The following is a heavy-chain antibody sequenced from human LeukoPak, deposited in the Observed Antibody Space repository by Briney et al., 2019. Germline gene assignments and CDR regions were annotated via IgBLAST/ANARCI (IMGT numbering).Heavy chain of an antibody. Sequence: SETLSLTCTVSGGSISSYYWSWIRQPPGKGLEWIGYIYYSGSTNYNPSLKSRVTISVDTSKNQFSLKLSSVTAADTAVYYCARLGSLWLDYWGQGTLVTVSS. CDR3: ARLGSLWLDY. J-gene: IGHJ4*02. D-gene: IGHD5-18*01. CDR1: GGSISSYY. CDR2: IYYSGST. V-gene: IGHV4-59*08.